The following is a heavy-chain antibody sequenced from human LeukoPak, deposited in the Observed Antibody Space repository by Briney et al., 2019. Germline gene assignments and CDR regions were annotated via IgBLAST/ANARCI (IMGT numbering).Heavy chain of an antibody. V-gene: IGHV3-74*01. CDR3: ARDLPVQH. Sequence: GGSLRLSCAASGFSFSNYWMHWVRQAPGKGLVWVSRISSDGSDTIYADSVKGRFTISRDNSKNTLYLQMNSLRAEDTAVYYCARDLPVQHWGQGTLVTVSS. CDR2: ISSDGSDT. J-gene: IGHJ1*01. CDR1: GFSFSNYW.